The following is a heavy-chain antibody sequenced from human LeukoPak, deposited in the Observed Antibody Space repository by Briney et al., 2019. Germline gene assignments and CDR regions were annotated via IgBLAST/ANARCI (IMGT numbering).Heavy chain of an antibody. CDR1: GRSFSGYY. J-gene: IGHJ5*02. CDR3: ARGGLIVVVVAAWYNWFDP. Sequence: SETLSLTCAVYGRSFSGYYWSWIRQPPGKGLEWIGEINHSGSTNYNPSLKSRVTISVDTSKNQFSLKLSSVTAADTAVYYCARGGLIVVVVAAWYNWFDPWGQGTLVTVSS. D-gene: IGHD2-15*01. CDR2: INHSGST. V-gene: IGHV4-34*01.